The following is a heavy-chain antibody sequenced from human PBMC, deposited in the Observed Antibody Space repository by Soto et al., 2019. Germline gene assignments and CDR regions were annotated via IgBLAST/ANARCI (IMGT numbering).Heavy chain of an antibody. Sequence: QVQLVQSGAEVKKPGSSVKVSCKASGGTFSSYAISWVRQAPGQGLEWMGGIIPIFCTANYAQKFQGRVTITADESTSTSYMALSCPGSEDTAVYYWAIGSSRYTHYYYYGIDVCGQGTTVTFSS. V-gene: IGHV1-69*01. CDR3: AIGSSRYTHYYYYGIDV. D-gene: IGHD6-13*01. J-gene: IGHJ6*02. CDR1: GGTFSSYA. CDR2: IIPIFCTA.